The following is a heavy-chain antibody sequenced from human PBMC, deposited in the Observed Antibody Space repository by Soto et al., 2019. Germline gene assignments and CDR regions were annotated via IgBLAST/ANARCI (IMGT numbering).Heavy chain of an antibody. D-gene: IGHD2-2*01. CDR1: GFTFGGYS. Sequence: GGSLRLSSAASGFTFGGYSMSWVRQAPGKGLEWVSSISSSSSYIYYADSVKGRFTISRDNAKNSLYLQMNSLRAEDTAVYYCARDNIVVVPAAPEPYYYMDVWGKGTTVTVSS. V-gene: IGHV3-21*01. CDR3: ARDNIVVVPAAPEPYYYMDV. CDR2: ISSSSSYI. J-gene: IGHJ6*03.